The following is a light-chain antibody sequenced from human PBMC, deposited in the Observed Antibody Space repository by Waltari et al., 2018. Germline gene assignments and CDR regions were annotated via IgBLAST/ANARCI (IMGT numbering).Light chain of an antibody. V-gene: IGKV3-11*01. CDR1: QSISSY. Sequence: EIVLTQSPDTLSLSPGERATLSCRASQSISSYLAWYQQKPGRAPRLLIYDASTRATGIPARFSGSGSGTDFTLSISSLEPEDFAVYYCQQRFNWPPWTFGQGTKVEIK. CDR3: QQRFNWPPWT. J-gene: IGKJ1*01. CDR2: DAS.